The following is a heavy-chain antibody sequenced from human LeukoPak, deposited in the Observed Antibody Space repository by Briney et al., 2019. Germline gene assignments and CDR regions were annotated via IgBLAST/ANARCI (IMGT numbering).Heavy chain of an antibody. CDR2: ISDSGIST. J-gene: IGHJ4*02. CDR3: AKWGPGSQLYYFDY. D-gene: IGHD3-16*01. V-gene: IGHV3-23*01. Sequence: PGGSLRLSCAASGFTFTTYAMAWVRQAPGRGLEGVPAISDSGISTYYADSVKGRFTVSRDNSKNPLYLQMNSLRAEDAAVYYCAKWGPGSQLYYFDYWGQGTLVTLSS. CDR1: GFTFTTYA.